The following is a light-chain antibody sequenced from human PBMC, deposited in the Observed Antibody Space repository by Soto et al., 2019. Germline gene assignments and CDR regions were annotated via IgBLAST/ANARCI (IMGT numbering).Light chain of an antibody. Sequence: QSVLTQPASVSGSPGQSITISCTGTSSDVGSYNLVSWHQQHPGKAPKPMIYEGSKRPSGVSNRFSGSKSGNTASLTISGLQAEDEADYYCCSYAGSSTYVFGTGTKVTVL. CDR2: EGS. CDR1: SSDVGSYNL. CDR3: CSYAGSSTYV. J-gene: IGLJ1*01. V-gene: IGLV2-23*01.